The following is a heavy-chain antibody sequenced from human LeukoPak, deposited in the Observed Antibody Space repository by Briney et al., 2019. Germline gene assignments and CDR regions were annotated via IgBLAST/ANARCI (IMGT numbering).Heavy chain of an antibody. CDR1: GFTFSSYA. CDR3: AKDTRTRVGATTFDY. Sequence: GGSLRLSCAVSGFTFSSYAMSWVRQAPGKGLEWVSAISGSGGSTYYADSVKGRFTISRDNSKNTLYLQMNSLRAEDTAVYYCAKDTRTRVGATTFDYWGQGTLVTVSS. J-gene: IGHJ4*02. CDR2: ISGSGGST. D-gene: IGHD1-26*01. V-gene: IGHV3-23*01.